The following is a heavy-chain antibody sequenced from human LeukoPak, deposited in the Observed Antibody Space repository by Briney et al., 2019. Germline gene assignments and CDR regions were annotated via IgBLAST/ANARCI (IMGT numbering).Heavy chain of an antibody. CDR1: GFTFSRYG. CDR3: AKLDSGYEGQLY. J-gene: IGHJ4*02. Sequence: GGSLRLSCAASGFTFSRYGMHWVRQAPGKGLEWVAFIRVDGSNKYYADSVNGRFTTSRDNSKNTLYLQMNSLRAEDTVVYYCAKLDSGYEGQLYWGQGTLVTVSS. D-gene: IGHD5-12*01. V-gene: IGHV3-30*02. CDR2: IRVDGSNK.